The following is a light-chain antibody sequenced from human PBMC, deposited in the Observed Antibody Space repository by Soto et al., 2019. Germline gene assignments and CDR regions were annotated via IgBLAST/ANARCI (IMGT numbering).Light chain of an antibody. CDR2: EVT. J-gene: IGLJ3*02. CDR1: SSDFGNYNL. V-gene: IGLV2-14*02. CDR3: CSYSTSSTRGV. Sequence: QSALTQPASVSGSPGQSITISCTGTSSDFGNYNLVSWYQQHPGKVPKLILFEVTSRPSGVSSRFSGSKSGKTASLTISGLQADDEADYYCCSYSTSSTRGVFGGGTKLTVL.